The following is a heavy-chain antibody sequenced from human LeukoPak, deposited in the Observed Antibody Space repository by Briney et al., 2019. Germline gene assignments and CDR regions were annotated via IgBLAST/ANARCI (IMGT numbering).Heavy chain of an antibody. J-gene: IGHJ4*02. Sequence: PSETLSLTCAVYGGSFSGYYWSWIRQPPGKGLEWIGEINHSGSTNYNPSLKSRVTISVDTSKNQFSLMLSSWAAWDPGVDFCAKAEYDILTCLRRYFFCYRGPGNLVTGSS. V-gene: IGHV4-34*01. D-gene: IGHD3-9*01. CDR2: INHSGST. CDR3: AKAEYDILTCLRRYFFCY. CDR1: GGSFSGYY.